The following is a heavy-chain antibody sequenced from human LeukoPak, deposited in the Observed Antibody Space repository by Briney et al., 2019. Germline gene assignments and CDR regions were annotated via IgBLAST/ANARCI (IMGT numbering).Heavy chain of an antibody. CDR2: IYYSGST. J-gene: IGHJ6*02. Sequence: SETLSLTCTVSGGSISSYYWSWIRQPPGKGLEWIGYIYYSGSTNYNPSLKSRVTISVDTSKNQFSLKLSSVTAADTAVYYCARDLGYCSGGSCSKDYYYYYGMDVWGQGTTVTVSS. D-gene: IGHD2-15*01. V-gene: IGHV4-59*01. CDR3: ARDLGYCSGGSCSKDYYYYYGMDV. CDR1: GGSISSYY.